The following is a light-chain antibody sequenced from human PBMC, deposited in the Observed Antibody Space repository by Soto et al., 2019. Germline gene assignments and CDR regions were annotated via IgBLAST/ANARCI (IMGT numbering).Light chain of an antibody. Sequence: DIQMTQSPSSLSASVGDRVTITCQASRGVANYLNWYQQKPGQAPKLLIFDVSNLEPGVPPRFSGSGSGTHFTLTIVVLQPEDMATYYCQQYDSLPLTFGGGTKVKIK. J-gene: IGKJ4*01. CDR2: DVS. CDR1: RGVANY. V-gene: IGKV1-33*01. CDR3: QQYDSLPLT.